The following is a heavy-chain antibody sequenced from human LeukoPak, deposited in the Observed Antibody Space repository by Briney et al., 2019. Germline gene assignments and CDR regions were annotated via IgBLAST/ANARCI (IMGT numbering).Heavy chain of an antibody. CDR1: GGSISSSSYY. CDR3: ARGRTETSSSEFDY. CDR2: IYPGGSS. D-gene: IGHD6-6*01. J-gene: IGHJ4*02. Sequence: SETLSLTCTVSGGSISSSSYYWGWIRQPPGKGLEWIGSIYPGGSSYYNPSLKSRVSISVDTSNNQFSLKVNSVTAADTAVYYCARGRTETSSSEFDYWGQGTLVTVSS. V-gene: IGHV4-39*07.